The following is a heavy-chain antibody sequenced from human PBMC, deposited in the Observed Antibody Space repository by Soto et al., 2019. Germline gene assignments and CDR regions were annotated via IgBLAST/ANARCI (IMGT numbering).Heavy chain of an antibody. CDR3: AKGRSYYYYYGVDV. Sequence: GGSLRLSCAVSGFTFSSYWMSWVRQAPGRGLEWVATIAHDGSEKFYVDSVKGRFTISRDNTKNSLYLQMNSLRAEDTALYYYAKGRSYYYYYGVDVWGQGTTVTVSS. CDR1: GFTFSSYW. V-gene: IGHV3-7*03. J-gene: IGHJ6*02. CDR2: IAHDGSEK.